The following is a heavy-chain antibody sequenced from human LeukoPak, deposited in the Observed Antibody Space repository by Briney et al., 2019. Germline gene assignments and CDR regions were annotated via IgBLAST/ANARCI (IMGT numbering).Heavy chain of an antibody. Sequence: PGGSLRLSCTASGFTFCDYAMSWVRQAPGKGLEWVGFIRSKAYGGTTEYAASVKGRFTISRDDSKSIAYLQMNSLKTEDTAVYYCPRTSYRYFDYWGQGTLVTVSS. CDR1: GFTFCDYA. CDR3: PRTSYRYFDY. CDR2: IRSKAYGGTT. J-gene: IGHJ4*02. D-gene: IGHD1-26*01. V-gene: IGHV3-49*04.